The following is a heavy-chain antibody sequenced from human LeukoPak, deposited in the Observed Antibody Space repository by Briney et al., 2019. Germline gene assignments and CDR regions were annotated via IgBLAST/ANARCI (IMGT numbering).Heavy chain of an antibody. CDR2: IYYTGST. CDR1: GASISSDY. J-gene: IGHJ4*02. CDR3: ARGSFDGRTYYYDY. D-gene: IGHD3-22*01. Sequence: ASETLSLTCSVTGASISSDYWSWIRQAPGKGLEWVGYIYYTGSTNYNPSLKSRVTISADTSMNQFSLKLKSVSAADTAVYYCARGSFDGRTYYYDYWGQGTLVTVPS. V-gene: IGHV4-59*01.